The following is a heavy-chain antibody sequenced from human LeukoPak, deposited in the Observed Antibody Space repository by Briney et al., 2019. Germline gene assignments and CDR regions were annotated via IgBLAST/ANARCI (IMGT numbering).Heavy chain of an antibody. Sequence: KSGGSLRLSCAASGFTFSDYYMSWIRQAPGKGLEWVSYISSSGSTIYYADPVKGRFTISRDNAKNSLYLQMNSLRAEDTAVYYCAALDGYQIGDAFDIWGQGTMVTVSS. CDR1: GFTFSDYY. V-gene: IGHV3-11*01. CDR3: AALDGYQIGDAFDI. CDR2: ISSSGSTI. J-gene: IGHJ3*02. D-gene: IGHD5-24*01.